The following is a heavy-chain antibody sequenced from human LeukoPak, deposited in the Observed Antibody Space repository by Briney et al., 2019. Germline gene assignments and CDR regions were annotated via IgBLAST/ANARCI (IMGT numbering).Heavy chain of an antibody. V-gene: IGHV4-39*07. CDR1: GGSISSSSYY. J-gene: IGHJ4*02. Sequence: SETLSLTCTVSGGSISSSSYYWGWIRQPPGKGLEWIGEINHSGSTNYNPSLKSRVTISVDTSKNQFSLKLSSVTAADTAVYYCARGHYYDSSGYSYWGQGTLVTVSS. CDR2: INHSGST. CDR3: ARGHYYDSSGYSY. D-gene: IGHD3-22*01.